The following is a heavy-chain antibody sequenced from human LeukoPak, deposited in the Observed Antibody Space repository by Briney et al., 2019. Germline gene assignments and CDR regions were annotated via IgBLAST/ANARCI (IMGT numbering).Heavy chain of an antibody. Sequence: EASVKVSYKASGDTFNNYAISWVRQAPGQGLQWMGGITPLFDTTKYAQKFQGRVTITADKSTSTAYMDLRSLRSEDTAVYYCARAVNGFALIRGARDFYYYMDVWGKGTTVTVSS. J-gene: IGHJ6*03. D-gene: IGHD3-10*01. V-gene: IGHV1-69*06. CDR2: ITPLFDTT. CDR3: ARAVNGFALIRGARDFYYYMDV. CDR1: GDTFNNYA.